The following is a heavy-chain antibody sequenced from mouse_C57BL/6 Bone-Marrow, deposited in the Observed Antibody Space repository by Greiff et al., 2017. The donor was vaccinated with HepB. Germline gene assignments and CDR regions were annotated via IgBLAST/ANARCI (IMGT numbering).Heavy chain of an antibody. Sequence: EVQLQESGAELVKPGASVKLSCTASGFNIKDYYMHWVKQRTEQGLEWIGRIDPEDGETKYAPKFQGKATITAYTSSNTAYLQLSSLTSEDTAVYYCALYDYDEYFDVWGTGTTVTVSS. J-gene: IGHJ1*03. CDR3: ALYDYDEYFDV. CDR2: IDPEDGET. D-gene: IGHD2-4*01. V-gene: IGHV14-2*01. CDR1: GFNIKDYY.